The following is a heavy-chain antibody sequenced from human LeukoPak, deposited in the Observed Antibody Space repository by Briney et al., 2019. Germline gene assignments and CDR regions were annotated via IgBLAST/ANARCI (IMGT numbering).Heavy chain of an antibody. CDR2: IHYSGST. V-gene: IGHV4-59*08. Sequence: PSETLSLTCTGTVGSLRPYYWHALGQPPGKGLEWIGYIHYSGSTKYNPSLKSRVTISVDTSKKQFSLKLSSVTAADRAVYYCVRLVGGAGTCFYPWGQGTLVTVSS. CDR1: VGSLRPYY. J-gene: IGHJ5*02. CDR3: VRLVGGAGTCFYP. D-gene: IGHD1-1*01.